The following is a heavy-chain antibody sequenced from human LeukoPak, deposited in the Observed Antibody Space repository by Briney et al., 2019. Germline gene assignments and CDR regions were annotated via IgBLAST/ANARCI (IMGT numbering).Heavy chain of an antibody. CDR3: ASSSPSNWFGP. CDR2: INTNTGNP. Sequence: GASVKVSCTASGYRFSSYVMNWVRQAPGQGLEWMGWINTNTGNPTYAQGFTGRFVFSLDTSVSTAYLQISSLKAEDTGVYYCASSSPSNWFGPWGQGTLVTVS. CDR1: GYRFSSYV. J-gene: IGHJ5*02. V-gene: IGHV7-4-1*02.